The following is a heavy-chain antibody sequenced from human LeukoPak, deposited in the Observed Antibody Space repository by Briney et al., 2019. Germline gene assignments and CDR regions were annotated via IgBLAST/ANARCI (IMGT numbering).Heavy chain of an antibody. Sequence: GGSLRLSCAASGFTFSSYAMSWVRQAAGKGLEWVSAISASGGSTFYADSVKGRFTISRDNSKNTLYLQMNSLRGEDTAVYYCASSSSGWYKFDYWGQGTLVTVSS. CDR3: ASSSSGWYKFDY. V-gene: IGHV3-23*01. CDR1: GFTFSSYA. J-gene: IGHJ4*02. CDR2: ISASGGST. D-gene: IGHD6-19*01.